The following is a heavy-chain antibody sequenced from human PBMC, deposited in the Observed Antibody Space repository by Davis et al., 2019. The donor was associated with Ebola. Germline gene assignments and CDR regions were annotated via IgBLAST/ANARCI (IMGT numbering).Heavy chain of an antibody. V-gene: IGHV3-11*06. D-gene: IGHD4-17*01. J-gene: IGHJ6*02. CDR3: ASSRTVTPDYYYGMDV. CDR1: GFTFSDYY. Sequence: GESLKISCAASGFTFSDYYMSWIRQAPGKGLEWVSYISSSSSYTNYADSVKGRFTISRDNAKNSLYLQMNSLRAEDTAVYYCASSRTVTPDYYYGMDVWGQGTTVTVSS. CDR2: ISSSSSYT.